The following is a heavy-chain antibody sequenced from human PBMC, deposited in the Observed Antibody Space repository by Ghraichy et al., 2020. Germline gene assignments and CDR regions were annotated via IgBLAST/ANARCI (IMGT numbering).Heavy chain of an antibody. CDR1: GYTVTDNY. J-gene: IGHJ6*02. Sequence: ASVKVSCKASGYTVTDNYMHWVRQAPGQGLEWMGRINPNSGGANYAQKFQGRVTMTRDRSTITADMELSGLRSDDTAVYYCARGIAAAGIYYYGMDVWGQGTTVTVSS. D-gene: IGHD6-13*01. CDR2: INPNSGGA. CDR3: ARGIAAAGIYYYGMDV. V-gene: IGHV1-2*06.